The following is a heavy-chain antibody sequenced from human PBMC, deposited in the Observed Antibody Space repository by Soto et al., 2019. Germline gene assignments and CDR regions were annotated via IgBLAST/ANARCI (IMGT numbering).Heavy chain of an antibody. V-gene: IGHV3-23*01. D-gene: IGHD3-10*01. CDR3: AKASGWFGEFDY. Sequence: EVKLLESGGGLVQPGGSLRLSCAASGCTFSRYAMSWVRQAPGKGLEWVSAISGSGGSTYYADSVKGRFTISRDNSKNTLYLQMNSLRAEDTAVYYCAKASGWFGEFDYWGQGTLVTVSS. CDR2: ISGSGGST. CDR1: GCTFSRYA. J-gene: IGHJ4*02.